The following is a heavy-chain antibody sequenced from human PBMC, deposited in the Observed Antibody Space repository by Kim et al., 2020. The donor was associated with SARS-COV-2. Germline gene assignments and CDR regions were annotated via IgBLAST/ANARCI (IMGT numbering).Heavy chain of an antibody. D-gene: IGHD5-12*01. J-gene: IGHJ6*02. Sequence: AYAASEKGRSTISRADSKNTAYLQMNSLKTEDTAVYYCMAPYYYYYGMDVWGQGTTVTVSS. V-gene: IGHV3-73*01. CDR3: MAPYYYYYGMDV.